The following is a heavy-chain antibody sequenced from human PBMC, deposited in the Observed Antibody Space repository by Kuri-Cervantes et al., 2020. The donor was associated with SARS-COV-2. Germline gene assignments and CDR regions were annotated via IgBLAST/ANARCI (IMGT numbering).Heavy chain of an antibody. CDR3: ASSLISSGSYYNVY. J-gene: IGHJ4*02. CDR1: GGSISSGDYY. CDR2: IYYSGST. D-gene: IGHD3-10*01. V-gene: IGHV4-61*08. Sequence: SETLSLTCTVSGGSISSGDYYWSWIRQPPGKGLEWIGYIYYSGSTNYNPPLKSRVTISVDTSKNQFSLKLSSVTAADTAVYYCASSLISSGSYYNVYWGQGTLVTVSS.